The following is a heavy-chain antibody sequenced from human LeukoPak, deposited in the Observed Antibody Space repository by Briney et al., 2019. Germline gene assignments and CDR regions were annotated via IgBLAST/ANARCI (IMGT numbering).Heavy chain of an antibody. Sequence: SETLSLTCTVSGGSISSSSYYWGWIRQPPGKGLEWIGSIYYSGSTYYNPSLKSRVTISVDTSKNQFSLKLSSVTAADTAVYYCARGEVLRPYWSGYQRGWFDPWGQGTLVTVSS. V-gene: IGHV4-39*07. CDR3: ARGEVLRPYWSGYQRGWFDP. CDR2: IYYSGST. J-gene: IGHJ5*02. CDR1: GGSISSSSYY. D-gene: IGHD3-3*01.